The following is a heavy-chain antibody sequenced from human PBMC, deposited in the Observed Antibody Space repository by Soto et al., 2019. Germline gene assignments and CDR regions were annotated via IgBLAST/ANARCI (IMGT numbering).Heavy chain of an antibody. CDR2: IWYDGSNK. V-gene: IGHV3-33*06. CDR3: AEHPYYDILTGGIDY. D-gene: IGHD3-9*01. CDR1: GFTFSSYG. Sequence: GGSLRLSCAASGFTFSSYGMHWVRQAPGKGLEWVAVIWYDGSNKYYADSVKGRFTISRDNSKNTLYLQMNSLRAEDTAVYYCAEHPYYDILTGGIDYWGQGTLVTVS. J-gene: IGHJ4*02.